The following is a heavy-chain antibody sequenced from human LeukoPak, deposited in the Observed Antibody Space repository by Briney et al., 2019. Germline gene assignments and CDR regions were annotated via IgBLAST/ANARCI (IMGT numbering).Heavy chain of an antibody. Sequence: GGSLRLSCAASGFTFNTYSMNWVRQAPGKGLEWVSSISSSSSYIYYADSVKGRFTISRDNAKNSLYLQMNSLRAEDTAVYYCATPGPYSGSYYGYWGQGTLVTVSS. V-gene: IGHV3-21*01. CDR3: ATPGPYSGSYYGY. CDR1: GFTFNTYS. D-gene: IGHD1-26*01. J-gene: IGHJ4*02. CDR2: ISSSSSYI.